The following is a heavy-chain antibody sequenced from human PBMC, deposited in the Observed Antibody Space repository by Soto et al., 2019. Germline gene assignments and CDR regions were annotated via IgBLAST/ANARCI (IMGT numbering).Heavy chain of an antibody. CDR1: GATISSGDYF. J-gene: IGHJ5*02. CDR3: ARGKSSWSNWFDP. CDR2: IYYRGNT. V-gene: IGHV4-30-4*01. Sequence: SETLSLTCTVSGATISSGDYFWSWVRQSPGKGLEFIGNIYYRGNTYYKPPLKSRVTISIDTSKNQFSLKLTSATAADTAVYYCARGKSSWSNWFDPWGQGRLVTVSS. D-gene: IGHD2-15*01.